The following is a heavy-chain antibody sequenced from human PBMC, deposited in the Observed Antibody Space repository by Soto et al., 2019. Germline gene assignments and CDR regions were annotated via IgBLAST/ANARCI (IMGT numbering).Heavy chain of an antibody. CDR2: AYYRSNWRH. D-gene: IGHD6-19*01. CDR3: ARGVAGSGFDL. CDR1: GDSVSSNTAA. V-gene: IGHV6-1*01. Sequence: SQTLSLTCAISGDSVSSNTAAWNWIRSSPSRGLEWLGRAYYRSNWRHDYAVSVKSRITVNPDTSKNHFSLQLNSVTPDDTAVYYCARGVAGSGFDLWGQGTLVTVSS. J-gene: IGHJ4*02.